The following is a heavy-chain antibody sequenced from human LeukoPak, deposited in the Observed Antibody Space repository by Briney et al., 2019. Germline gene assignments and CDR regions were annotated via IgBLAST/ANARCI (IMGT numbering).Heavy chain of an antibody. CDR3: AKARPIQLWSDFDY. V-gene: IGHV3-30*18. D-gene: IGHD5-18*01. CDR2: ISYDGSKK. J-gene: IGHJ4*02. Sequence: PGGSLRLSCAASGFTFSSYGMHWVRQAPGKGLEWVAVISYDGSKKYYSDSVKGRFTISRDTSKNTLYLQMNSLRVEDTAVYYCAKARPIQLWSDFDYWGQGTLVTVSS. CDR1: GFTFSSYG.